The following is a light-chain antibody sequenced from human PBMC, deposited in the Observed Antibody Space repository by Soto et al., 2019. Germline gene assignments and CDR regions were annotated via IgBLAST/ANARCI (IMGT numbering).Light chain of an antibody. CDR3: QQYGSSPRT. CDR2: AAS. V-gene: IGKV3-20*01. Sequence: EIVLTQSPDTLSLSPGESATLSCRASQSDRSSYLAWYQQTPGQTPRLLIYAASSRATGIPDRFSGSGSGTDFSLTISRLEAEDFAVYYCQQYGSSPRTFGQGTKVDIK. CDR1: QSDRSSY. J-gene: IGKJ1*01.